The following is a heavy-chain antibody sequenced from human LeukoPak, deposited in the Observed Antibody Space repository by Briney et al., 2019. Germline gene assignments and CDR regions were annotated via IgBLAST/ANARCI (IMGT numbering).Heavy chain of an antibody. CDR2: IYYSGST. CDR3: ARVVGGSSTHFDY. D-gene: IGHD1-26*01. V-gene: IGHV4-59*01. J-gene: IGHJ4*02. Sequence: SETLSLTCTVSGGSISSYYWSWIRQPPGKGLEWIGYIYYSGSTNYNPSLKSRVTISVDTSKNQFSLKLSSVTAADTAVYYCARVVGGSSTHFDYWGQGTLVTVSS. CDR1: GGSISSYY.